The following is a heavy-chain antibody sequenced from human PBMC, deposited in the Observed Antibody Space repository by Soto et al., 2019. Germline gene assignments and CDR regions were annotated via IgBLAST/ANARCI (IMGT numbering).Heavy chain of an antibody. CDR1: GGSISSGDYY. V-gene: IGHV4-30-4*01. CDR3: AREFPYYVSSDSYLDY. Sequence: PSETLSLTCTVSGGSISSGDYYWSWIRQPPGKGLEWIGYIYYSGSTYYNPSLKSRVTISVDTSKNQFSLKLSSVTAADTAVYYCAREFPYYVSSDSYLDYWGQGALVTVSS. D-gene: IGHD3-16*01. CDR2: IYYSGST. J-gene: IGHJ4*02.